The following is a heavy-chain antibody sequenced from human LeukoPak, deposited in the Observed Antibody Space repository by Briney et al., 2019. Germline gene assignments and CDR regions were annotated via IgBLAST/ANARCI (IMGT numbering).Heavy chain of an antibody. CDR1: GGSISSYY. D-gene: IGHD4-17*01. J-gene: IGHJ5*02. Sequence: SETLSLTCTVSGGSISSYYWSWIRQPPGKGLEWIGYIYHSGSTYYNPSLKSRVTISVDRSKNQFSLKLSSVTAADTAVYYCARGPYGDYGFDPWGQGTLVTVSS. V-gene: IGHV4-59*12. CDR3: ARGPYGDYGFDP. CDR2: IYHSGST.